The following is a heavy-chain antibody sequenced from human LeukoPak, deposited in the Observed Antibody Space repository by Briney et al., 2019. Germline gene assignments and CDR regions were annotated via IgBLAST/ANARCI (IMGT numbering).Heavy chain of an antibody. D-gene: IGHD6-19*01. CDR2: ISSSGSTV. Sequence: GGSLRLSCAASGFSFSTYEMHWVRQAPGKGLEWASDISSSGSTVYYADSVKGRFTTSRDNANNYLYLQMQSLRAEDTAVYYCSLLAVASPQDYWGQGTLVTVSS. CDR3: SLLAVASPQDY. CDR1: GFSFSTYE. J-gene: IGHJ4*02. V-gene: IGHV3-48*03.